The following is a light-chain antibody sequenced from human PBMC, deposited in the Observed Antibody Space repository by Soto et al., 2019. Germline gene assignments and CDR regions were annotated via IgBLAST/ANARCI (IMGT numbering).Light chain of an antibody. J-gene: IGKJ1*01. CDR2: GTT. CDR1: QSVSSN. Sequence: EKVMTQSPATLSVSPGDRATLSCRASQSVSSNLAWYQHKPGQAPRLLIYGTTTRATGIPARFSGIGSGTELTITISSLQSEDGELYYGQQYGTTPWTFGQGTKVDIK. V-gene: IGKV3-15*01. CDR3: QQYGTTPWT.